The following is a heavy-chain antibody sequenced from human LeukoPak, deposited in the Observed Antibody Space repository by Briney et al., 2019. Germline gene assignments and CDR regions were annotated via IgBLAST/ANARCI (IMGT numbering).Heavy chain of an antibody. CDR3: ARGRGDFWSGYGNWFDP. Sequence: PSETLSLTCAVYGGSFSGYYWSWIRQPPGKGLEWIGEINHSGSTNYNPSLKSRVTISVDTSKNQFSLKLSSATAADTAVYYCARGRGDFWSGYGNWFDPWGQGTLVTVSS. D-gene: IGHD3-3*01. CDR1: GGSFSGYY. CDR2: INHSGST. J-gene: IGHJ5*02. V-gene: IGHV4-34*01.